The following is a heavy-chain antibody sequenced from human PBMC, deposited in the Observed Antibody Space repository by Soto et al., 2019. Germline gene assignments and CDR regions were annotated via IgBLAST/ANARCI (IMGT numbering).Heavy chain of an antibody. J-gene: IGHJ6*02. Sequence: GGSLRLSCAASGFTFSSYSMNWVRQAPGKWLEWVSSISSSSSYIYYADSVKGRFTISRDNAKNSLYLQMDSLRAEDTGVYYCARDTGHCTNGVCYIVWKGMDVWGQGXTVTVYS. CDR1: GFTFSSYS. CDR2: ISSSSSYI. D-gene: IGHD2-8*01. V-gene: IGHV3-21*01. CDR3: ARDTGHCTNGVCYIVWKGMDV.